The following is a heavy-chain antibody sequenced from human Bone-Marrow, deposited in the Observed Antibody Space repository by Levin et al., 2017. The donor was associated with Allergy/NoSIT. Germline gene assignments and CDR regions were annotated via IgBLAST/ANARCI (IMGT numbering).Heavy chain of an antibody. CDR1: GYTFTTHG. V-gene: IGHV1-18*01. CDR3: ARDYDSSGDADY. J-gene: IGHJ4*02. D-gene: IGHD3-22*01. Sequence: GESLKISCKTYGYTFTTHGISWVRQAPGQGLEWMGWISGYNDNRKYVQKFQGRVTMTTDTSTSTAYMELRSLRSDDTAMYYCARDYDSSGDADYWGQGTLVTVTS. CDR2: ISGYNDNR.